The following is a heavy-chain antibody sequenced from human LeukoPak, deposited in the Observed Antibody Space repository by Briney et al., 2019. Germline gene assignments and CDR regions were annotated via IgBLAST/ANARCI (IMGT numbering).Heavy chain of an antibody. Sequence: GGSLRLSCAASGFTFSSYAMSWVRQAPGKGLEWVSAISGSGGSTYYADSVKGRLTISRDNSKNTLYLQMNSLRAEDTAVYYCAREYDYVWGSYRLYLDYWGQGTLVTVSS. V-gene: IGHV3-23*01. CDR1: GFTFSSYA. CDR2: ISGSGGST. D-gene: IGHD3-16*02. CDR3: AREYDYVWGSYRLYLDY. J-gene: IGHJ4*02.